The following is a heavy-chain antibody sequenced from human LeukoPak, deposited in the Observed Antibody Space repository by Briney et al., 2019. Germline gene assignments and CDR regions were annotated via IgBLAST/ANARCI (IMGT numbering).Heavy chain of an antibody. CDR2: ISYDGSNK. CDR1: GFTFSSCG. D-gene: IGHD1-26*01. Sequence: PGGSLRLSCAASGFTFSSCGMHWVRQAPGKGLEGVAVISYDGSNKYCADSVKGRFTISRDNSTNTLYLQMNSLRAEDTAVYYCAKGMSGSYYDSWGQGTLVTVSS. CDR3: AKGMSGSYYDS. V-gene: IGHV3-30*18. J-gene: IGHJ4*02.